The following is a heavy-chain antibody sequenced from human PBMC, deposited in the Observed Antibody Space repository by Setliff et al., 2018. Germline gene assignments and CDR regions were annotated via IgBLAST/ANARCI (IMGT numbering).Heavy chain of an antibody. D-gene: IGHD3-16*02. CDR3: ASVPWDYIWGSYRYTGGYYFDY. CDR1: GYSISSGYI. Sequence: SETLSLTCTVSGYSISSGYIWGWIRQPPGKGLEWVGSISHSGSTYYNPSLKSRVTISVDTSKNQFSLKLSSVTAADTAVYYCASVPWDYIWGSYRYTGGYYFDYWGQGTLVTVSS. J-gene: IGHJ4*02. CDR2: ISHSGST. V-gene: IGHV4-38-2*02.